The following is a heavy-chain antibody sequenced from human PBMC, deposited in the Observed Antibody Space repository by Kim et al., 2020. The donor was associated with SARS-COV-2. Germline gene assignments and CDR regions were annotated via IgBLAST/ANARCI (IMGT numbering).Heavy chain of an antibody. Sequence: SVKVSCKASGGTFSSYAISWVRQAPGQGLEWMGRIIPILGIANYAQKFQGRVTITADKSTSTAYMELSSLRSEDTAVYYCARGGPGDYYYYYMDVWGKGTTVTVSS. CDR3: ARGGPGDYYYYYMDV. J-gene: IGHJ6*03. CDR1: GGTFSSYA. D-gene: IGHD1-26*01. V-gene: IGHV1-69*04. CDR2: IIPILGIA.